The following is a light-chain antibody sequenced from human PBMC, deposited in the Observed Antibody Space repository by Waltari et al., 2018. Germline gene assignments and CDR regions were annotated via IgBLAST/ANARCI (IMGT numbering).Light chain of an antibody. CDR3: CAYAGSYMV. V-gene: IGLV2-8*01. CDR2: EVT. Sequence: QSALTQPPSASGSPGQSVTISCTGTSSDVGASDYVSWYQQHPDKAPKLMIYEVTKRPSGVPDRFSGSKSGNTASLTVSGLQAEDEADYYCCAYAGSYMVFGAGTKVTVL. CDR1: SSDVGASDY. J-gene: IGLJ3*02.